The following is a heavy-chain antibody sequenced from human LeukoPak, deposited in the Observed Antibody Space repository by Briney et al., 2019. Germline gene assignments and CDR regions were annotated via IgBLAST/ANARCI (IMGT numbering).Heavy chain of an antibody. CDR3: IKVCGSYAFDF. CDR1: GFTFNHAW. CDR2: IKSKTDGGRT. D-gene: IGHD1-26*01. Sequence: GGSLRLSCAASGFTFNHAWMSWVRQAPGKGLEWVGRIKSKTDGGRTDYAAPVKGRFTISRDDSKNTLYLQMNSLKTEDTAVYFCIKVCGSYAFDFWGQGTLVTVSS. J-gene: IGHJ4*02. V-gene: IGHV3-15*01.